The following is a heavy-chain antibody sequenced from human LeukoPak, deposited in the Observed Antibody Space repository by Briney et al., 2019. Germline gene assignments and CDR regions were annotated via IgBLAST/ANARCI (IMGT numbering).Heavy chain of an antibody. CDR1: GDSVSSNSVA. V-gene: IGHV6-1*01. CDR2: AYYRSKWYI. D-gene: IGHD6-13*01. Sequence: SQTLSLTCAISGDSVSSNSVAWNWIRQSPSRGLEWLGRAYYRSKWYIEYTVSVKSRITINPDTSKNQFSLQLSSVTPEDTAVYYCARGPAGTGGFDIWGQGTMVTLSS. J-gene: IGHJ3*02. CDR3: ARGPAGTGGFDI.